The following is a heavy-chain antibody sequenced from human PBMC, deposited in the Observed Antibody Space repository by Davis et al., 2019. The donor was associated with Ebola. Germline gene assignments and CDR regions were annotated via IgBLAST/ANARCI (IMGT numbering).Heavy chain of an antibody. Sequence: GESLKISCAASGFTFSGSAMHWVRQASGKGLEWVGRIRSKANSYATAYAASVKGRFTISRDDSKNTAYLQMNSLKTEDTAVYYCTRHTPWFVGGQGTLVTVSS. CDR2: IRSKANSYAT. CDR1: GFTFSGSA. V-gene: IGHV3-73*01. D-gene: IGHD3-10*01. J-gene: IGHJ4*02. CDR3: TRHTPWFV.